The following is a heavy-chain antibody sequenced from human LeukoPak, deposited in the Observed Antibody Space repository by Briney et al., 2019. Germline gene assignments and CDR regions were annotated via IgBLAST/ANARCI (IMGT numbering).Heavy chain of an antibody. Sequence: GGSLRLSCAASGFTFSSYWMSWVRQAPGKGLEWVANIKQDGSEKYYVDSVKGRFTISRDNAKNSLYLQMNSLRAEDTAVHYCARSGSGSYYDYFDYWGQGTLVTVSS. D-gene: IGHD3-10*01. CDR3: ARSGSGSYYDYFDY. J-gene: IGHJ4*02. V-gene: IGHV3-7*01. CDR1: GFTFSSYW. CDR2: IKQDGSEK.